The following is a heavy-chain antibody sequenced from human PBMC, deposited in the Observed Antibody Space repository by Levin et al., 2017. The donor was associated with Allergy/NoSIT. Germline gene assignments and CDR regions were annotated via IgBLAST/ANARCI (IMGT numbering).Heavy chain of an antibody. Sequence: LRLSCTVSGGSISNYYWSWIRQPPGKGLEWIGFIYYSGTTSYNPSLKSRLTISVDTSENQFSLKLSSVTAADTAVYYCARHAARYYFDYWGQGTLVTVSS. CDR3: ARHAARYYFDY. D-gene: IGHD6-6*01. CDR1: GGSISNYY. CDR2: IYYSGTT. V-gene: IGHV4-59*08. J-gene: IGHJ4*02.